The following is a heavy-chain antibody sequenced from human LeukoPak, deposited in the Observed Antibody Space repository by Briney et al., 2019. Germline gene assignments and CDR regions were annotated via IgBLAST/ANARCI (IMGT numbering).Heavy chain of an antibody. CDR3: LTRSLLTVTGNHYMDV. D-gene: IGHD6-19*01. Sequence: GGSLRLSCTASGFSIMNSAMNWVRQAPGKGLEWVSAINGTAIDTDYADSVKGRFTISRDKSKNTLYLQMNSLRAEDTAVYYCLTRSLLTVTGNHYMDVWGKGTTVTVSS. V-gene: IGHV3-23*01. J-gene: IGHJ6*03. CDR2: INGTAIDT. CDR1: GFSIMNSA.